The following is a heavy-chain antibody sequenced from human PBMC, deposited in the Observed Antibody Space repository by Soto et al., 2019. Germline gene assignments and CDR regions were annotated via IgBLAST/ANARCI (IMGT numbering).Heavy chain of an antibody. V-gene: IGHV4-61*01. CDR2: MYKTGET. CDR3: MKAHESGDFLGMSV. J-gene: IGHJ6*02. D-gene: IGHD3-10*01. CDR1: GGSVSTGMKY. Sequence: SETLSLTCTVSGGSVSTGMKYWGWVRQPPGKALEFIGYMYKTGETLLNSSLKSRVTLSMETSKNQFSLTLSSVAAADTAVYFCMKAHESGDFLGMSVWGPGTTVTVSS.